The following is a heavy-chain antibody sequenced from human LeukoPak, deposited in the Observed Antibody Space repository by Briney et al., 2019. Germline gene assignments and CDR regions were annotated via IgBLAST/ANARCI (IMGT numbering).Heavy chain of an antibody. J-gene: IGHJ4*02. CDR3: SRGPHGHFES. CDR2: IKQDAREK. V-gene: IGHV3-7*05. CDR1: EFSLSAYG. Sequence: GGSLRLSCTASEFSLSAYGTNWGARSPGKALDGVAKIKQDAREKDYVDSVRGRFTVSRDNATNSLYLQLKSLRVEDPAVYYFSRGPHGHFESWGQGTLVTVSS.